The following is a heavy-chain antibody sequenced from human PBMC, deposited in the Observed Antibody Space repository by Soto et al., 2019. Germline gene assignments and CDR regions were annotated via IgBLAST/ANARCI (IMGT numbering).Heavy chain of an antibody. CDR1: GYSFTSYW. J-gene: IGHJ3*02. CDR3: ARNYCGGDCHDAFDI. V-gene: IGHV5-51*01. D-gene: IGHD2-21*01. Sequence: GESLKISCKGSGYSFTSYWIGWVRQMPGKGLEWMGIIYPGDSDTRYSPSFQGQVTISADKSISTAYLQWSSLKASDTAMYYCARNYCGGDCHDAFDIWGQGTMVTVS. CDR2: IYPGDSDT.